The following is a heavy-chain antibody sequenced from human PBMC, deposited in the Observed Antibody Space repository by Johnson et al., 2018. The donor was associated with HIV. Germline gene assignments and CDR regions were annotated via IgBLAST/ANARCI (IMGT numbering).Heavy chain of an antibody. Sequence: QVQLVESGGGLVKPGGSLRLSCAASGFTFSDYYMSWIRQAPGKGLEWVAVISFDGRNKFYADSVKGRFTISRDNSKNTLYLQMNSLKTEDTAVYYCTTKTTVVTLGFDIWGQGTMVTVSS. CDR1: GFTFSDYY. J-gene: IGHJ3*02. CDR2: ISFDGRNK. D-gene: IGHD4-23*01. CDR3: TTKTTVVTLGFDI. V-gene: IGHV3-30*03.